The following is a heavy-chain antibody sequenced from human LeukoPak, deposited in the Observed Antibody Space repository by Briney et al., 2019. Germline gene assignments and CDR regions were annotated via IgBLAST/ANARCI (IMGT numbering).Heavy chain of an antibody. CDR1: GFTFSSYG. Sequence: GGSLRLSCAASGFTFSSYGMHWVRQAPGKGLEWVAVISYDGSNKYYADSVKGRFTISRDNSKNTLYLQMNSLRAEDTAVYYARIVVVVAATPSYYGMDVWGQGTTVTVSS. CDR2: ISYDGSNK. D-gene: IGHD2-15*01. V-gene: IGHV3-30*03. CDR3: RIVVVVAATPSYYGMDV. J-gene: IGHJ6*02.